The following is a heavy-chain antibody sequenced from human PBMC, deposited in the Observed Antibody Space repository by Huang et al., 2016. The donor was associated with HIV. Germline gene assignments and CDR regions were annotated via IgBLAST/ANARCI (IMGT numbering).Heavy chain of an antibody. CDR3: AREVRSVDTDRPDGYYYRGLDV. CDR2: VYFPGNT. J-gene: IGHJ6*02. CDR1: GTSMTSSTFY. V-gene: IGHV4-39*02. Sequence: QLRESGPGLVTPSETLSLTCSASGTSMTSSTFYWGWFRQPPGRGLDGIGRVYFPGNTSYNPSLKGRVTISIGTANKQYSMRLTSVTAADTAVYFCAREVRSVDTDRPDGYYYRGLDVWGQGTTVIVSS. D-gene: IGHD2-2*03.